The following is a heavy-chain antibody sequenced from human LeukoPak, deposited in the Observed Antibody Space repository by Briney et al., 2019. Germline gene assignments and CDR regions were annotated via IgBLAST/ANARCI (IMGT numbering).Heavy chain of an antibody. J-gene: IGHJ4*02. CDR1: GFXLSSHW. CDR2: INSDGSGT. D-gene: IGHD4-23*01. Sequence: PGGSLRLSCAASGFXLSSHWIHWVRQAPGKGLVWISRINSDGSGTSYADSVKGRFTTSRDNAKNTLYLQMNSLRAEDTAVYYCARADDGANSWVNYWGQGTLVTVSS. CDR3: ARADDGANSWVNY. V-gene: IGHV3-74*01.